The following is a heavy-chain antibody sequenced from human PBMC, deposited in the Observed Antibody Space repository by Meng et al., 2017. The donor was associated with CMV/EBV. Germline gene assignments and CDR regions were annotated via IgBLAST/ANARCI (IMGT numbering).Heavy chain of an antibody. Sequence: GESLKISCAASGFTFSSYSMNWVRQAPGKGLVWVSRINSDGSSTSYADSVKGRFTISRDNAKNTLYLQMNSLRAEDTAVYYCARGNYDFWSGYSDTFDYWGQGTLVTVSS. V-gene: IGHV3-74*01. CDR2: INSDGSST. D-gene: IGHD3-3*01. CDR3: ARGNYDFWSGYSDTFDY. CDR1: GFTFSSYS. J-gene: IGHJ4*02.